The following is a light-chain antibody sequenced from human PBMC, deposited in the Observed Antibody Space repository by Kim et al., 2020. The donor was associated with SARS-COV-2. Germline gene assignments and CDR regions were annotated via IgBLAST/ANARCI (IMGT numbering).Light chain of an antibody. CDR2: GNS. Sequence: QSVLTQPPSVSGAPGRRVTISCTGSSSNIGAGYDVHWYQQLPGTAPKLLIYGNSNRPSGVPDRFSGSKSGTSASLAITGLQAEDEADYYCQSYDSSLSGPYVFGTGTKVTVL. CDR1: SSNIGAGYD. J-gene: IGLJ1*01. V-gene: IGLV1-40*01. CDR3: QSYDSSLSGPYV.